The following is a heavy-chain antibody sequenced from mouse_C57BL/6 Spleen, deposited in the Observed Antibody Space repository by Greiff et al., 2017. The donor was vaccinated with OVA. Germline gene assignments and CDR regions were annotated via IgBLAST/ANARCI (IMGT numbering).Heavy chain of an antibody. CDR3: AIAYYSNYGYAMDY. CDR2: IHPNSGST. V-gene: IGHV1-64*01. J-gene: IGHJ4*01. D-gene: IGHD2-5*01. Sequence: QVQLKQPGAELVKPGASVKLSCKASGYTFTSYWMHWVKQRPGQGLEWIGMIHPNSGSTNYNEKFKSKATLTVDKSSSTAYMQLSSLTSEDSAVYYCAIAYYSNYGYAMDYWGQGTSVTVSS. CDR1: GYTFTSYW.